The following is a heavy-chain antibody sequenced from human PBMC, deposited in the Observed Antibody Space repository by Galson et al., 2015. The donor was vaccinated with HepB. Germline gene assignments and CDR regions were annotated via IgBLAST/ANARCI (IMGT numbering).Heavy chain of an antibody. V-gene: IGHV1-18*01. CDR2: ISPHNRDT. CDR3: ARGDDVGVVGGIQNTCFDH. Sequence: SVKVSCKASGYTFSSYPITWVRQAPGQGLEWMGWISPHNRDTQYARKVQGRVTMTTDTFTSTAYMELRSLRSDDTAVYYCARGDDVGVVGGIQNTCFDHWGQGTLVTVSS. CDR1: GYTFSSYP. J-gene: IGHJ5*02. D-gene: IGHD2-15*01.